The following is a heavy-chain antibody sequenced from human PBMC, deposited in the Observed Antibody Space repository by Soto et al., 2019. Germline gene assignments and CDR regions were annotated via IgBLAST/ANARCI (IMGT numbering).Heavy chain of an antibody. CDR2: ISYDGSNK. CDR3: AKDRSSTWSCDY. Sequence: QVQLVESGGGVVQPGGSLRISCAASGFPFSSYGMHWVRQAPGKGLEWVAVISYDGSNKYYADSVKGRFTISRDNSKDTLYLQMSRLRTEDTAVYYCAKDRSSTWSCDYWGQGTLVTVSS. D-gene: IGHD6-13*01. V-gene: IGHV3-30*18. CDR1: GFPFSSYG. J-gene: IGHJ4*02.